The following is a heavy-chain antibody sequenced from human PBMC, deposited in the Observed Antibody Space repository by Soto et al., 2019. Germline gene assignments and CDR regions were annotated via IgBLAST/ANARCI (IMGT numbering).Heavy chain of an antibody. J-gene: IGHJ5*02. D-gene: IGHD1-26*01. CDR1: VYSFTSYW. CDR2: IYPGDSDT. CDR3: ARSGPIAPRVGWFDP. Sequence: PGESLKISCKGSVYSFTSYWIGWVRQMPGKGLEWMGIIYPGDSDTRYSPSFQGQVTISADKSISTAYLQWSSLKASDTAMYYCARSGPIAPRVGWFDPWGQGTLVTVSS. V-gene: IGHV5-51*01.